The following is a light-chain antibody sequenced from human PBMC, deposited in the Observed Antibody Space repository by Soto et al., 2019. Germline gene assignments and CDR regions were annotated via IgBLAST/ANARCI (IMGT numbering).Light chain of an antibody. CDR2: AAS. CDR3: QQLNSYPLT. J-gene: IGKJ4*01. Sequence: DIPLTQSPSFLSASVGDRVTITCRASQGISNYLAWYQQKPGKAPRLLIYAASTLQRGVSSRFSGSGSGTELTLTVSSLQAEDFATYYCQQLNSYPLTFGGGNKVEIK. V-gene: IGKV1-9*01. CDR1: QGISNY.